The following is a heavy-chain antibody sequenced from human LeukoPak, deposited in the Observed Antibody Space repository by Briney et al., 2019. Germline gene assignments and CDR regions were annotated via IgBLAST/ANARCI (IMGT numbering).Heavy chain of an antibody. CDR1: GFTFSSYG. Sequence: GGTLRLSCAASGFTFSSYGMSWVRQAPGKGLEWVSAISGSGGSTYYADSVKGRFTISRDNSKNTLYLQMNSLRAEDTAVYYCAKDPFIQQQNDYWGQGTLVTVSS. CDR3: AKDPFIQQQNDY. CDR2: ISGSGGST. D-gene: IGHD6-13*01. J-gene: IGHJ4*02. V-gene: IGHV3-23*01.